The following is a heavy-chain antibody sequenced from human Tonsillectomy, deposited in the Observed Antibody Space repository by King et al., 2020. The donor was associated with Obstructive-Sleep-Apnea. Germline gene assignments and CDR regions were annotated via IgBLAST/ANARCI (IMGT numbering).Heavy chain of an antibody. CDR1: GFTFSVYA. J-gene: IGHJ4*02. Sequence: VQLVESGGGVVQPGRSLRLSCAASGFTFSVYAMHWVRQAPGKGLEWVALISYDGNNKYYADSVKGRFTISRDNSMNTVSLQMNSLRAEDTAVYYCARLSYGSGTYYFDYWGQGTLVTVSS. CDR3: ARLSYGSGTYYFDY. D-gene: IGHD3-10*01. V-gene: IGHV3-30*04. CDR2: ISYDGNNK.